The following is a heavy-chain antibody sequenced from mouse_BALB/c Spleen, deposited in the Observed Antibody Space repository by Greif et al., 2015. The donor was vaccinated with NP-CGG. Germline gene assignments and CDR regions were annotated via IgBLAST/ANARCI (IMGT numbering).Heavy chain of an antibody. V-gene: IGHV5-6-3*01. D-gene: IGHD1-1*01. CDR3: ARDEGHYYGSSRAY. CDR1: GFTFSSYG. Sequence: EVKLVESGGGLVQPGGSLKLSCAASGFTFSSYGMSWVRQTPDKRLELVATINSNGGSTYYPDSVKGRFTISRDNAKNALYLQMSSLKSEDTAMYYRARDEGHYYGSSRAYWGQGTLVTVP. CDR2: INSNGGST. J-gene: IGHJ3*01.